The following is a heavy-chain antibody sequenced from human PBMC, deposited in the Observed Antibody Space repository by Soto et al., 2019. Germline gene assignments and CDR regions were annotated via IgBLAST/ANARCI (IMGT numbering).Heavy chain of an antibody. Sequence: ASVKVSCKASGYTFTSYGISWVRQAPGQGLEWMGWISAYNGNTNYAQKLQGRVTMTTDTSTSTAYMELRSLRSDDTAVYYCARDLPGSYRPNYFDYWGQGTLVTVSS. V-gene: IGHV1-18*01. CDR3: ARDLPGSYRPNYFDY. CDR1: GYTFTSYG. D-gene: IGHD3-16*02. J-gene: IGHJ4*02. CDR2: ISAYNGNT.